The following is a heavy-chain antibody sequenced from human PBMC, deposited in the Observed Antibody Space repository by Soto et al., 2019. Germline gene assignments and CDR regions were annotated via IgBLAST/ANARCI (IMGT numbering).Heavy chain of an antibody. V-gene: IGHV1-69*04. J-gene: IGHJ3*01. CDR2: IIPLGSSQ. CDR3: ARSRDRCVGDFYSVYAAFDL. D-gene: IGHD2-8*01. CDR1: GATYSPFIAYA. Sequence: QVQLVQSGAEVKKPGSLLKVSCKASGATYSPFIAYAISWLRQAPGQGLEWMGSIIPLGSSQHYAEGFQGRARISGDSSTFTVSLELTNLTSDDAAGYFWARSRDRCVGDFYSVYAAFDLLGQGTAVTVSS.